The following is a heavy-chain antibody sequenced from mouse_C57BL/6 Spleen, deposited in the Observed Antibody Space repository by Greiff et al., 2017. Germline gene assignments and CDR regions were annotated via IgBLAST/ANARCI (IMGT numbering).Heavy chain of an antibody. V-gene: IGHV1-19*01. J-gene: IGHJ4*01. CDR2: INPYNGGT. CDR1: GYTFTDYY. D-gene: IGHD1-1*01. Sequence: EVQLQQSGPVLVKPGASVKMSCKASGYTFTDYYMNWVKQSHGKSLEWIGVINPYNGGTSYNQKFKGKATLTVDKSSSTAYMGLNSLTSEDSAVYYCARGGEIYYYGSYAMDYWGQGTSVTVSS. CDR3: ARGGEIYYYGSYAMDY.